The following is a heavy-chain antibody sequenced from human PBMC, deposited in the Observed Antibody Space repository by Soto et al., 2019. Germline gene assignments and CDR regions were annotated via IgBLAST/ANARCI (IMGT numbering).Heavy chain of an antibody. J-gene: IGHJ4*02. CDR2: INHSGST. CDR1: GGSFSGYY. D-gene: IGHD3-10*01. CDR3: ARAHYYGSGSRGWYFDY. V-gene: IGHV4-34*01. Sequence: QVQLQQWGAGLLKPSETLSLTCAVYGGSFSGYYWSWIRQPPGKGLEWIGEINHSGSTNYNPSLKIRVTIAEDTSKNQCSLKLSSVTAADTAVYYCARAHYYGSGSRGWYFDYWGQGTLVTVSS.